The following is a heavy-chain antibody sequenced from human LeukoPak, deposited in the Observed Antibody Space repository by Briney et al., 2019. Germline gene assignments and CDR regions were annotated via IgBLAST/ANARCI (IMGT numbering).Heavy chain of an antibody. V-gene: IGHV1-24*01. CDR1: GYTLTELS. CDR2: FDPEDGET. CDR3: ATAVYYYDSSGYPNDY. D-gene: IGHD3-22*01. Sequence: ASVKVSCKVSGYTLTELSMHWVRLAPGKGLEWMGGFDPEDGETIYAQKFQGRVTMTEDTSTDTAYMELSSLRSEDTAVYYCATAVYYYDSSGYPNDYWGQGTLVTVSS. J-gene: IGHJ4*02.